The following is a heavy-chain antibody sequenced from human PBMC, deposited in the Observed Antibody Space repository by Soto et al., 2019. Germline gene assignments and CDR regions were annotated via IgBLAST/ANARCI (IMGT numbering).Heavy chain of an antibody. CDR2: IYYSGST. V-gene: IGHV4-31*03. CDR3: ARGRTTGNWFDP. CDR1: GGSISSGGYY. J-gene: IGHJ5*02. D-gene: IGHD4-17*01. Sequence: TLSLTCTVSGGSISSGGYYWSWIRQHPGKGLEWIGYIYYSGSTYYNPSLKSRVTISVDTSKNQFSLKLSSVTAADTAVYYCARGRTTGNWFDPWGQGTLVTVSS.